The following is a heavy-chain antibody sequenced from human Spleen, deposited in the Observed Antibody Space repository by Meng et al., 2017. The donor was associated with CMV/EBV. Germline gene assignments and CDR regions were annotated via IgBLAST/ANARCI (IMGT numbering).Heavy chain of an antibody. CDR2: IRYDGSNK. Sequence: GESLKISCAASGFTFSSYGMHWVRQAPGKGLEWVAFIRYDGSNKYYADSVKGRFTISRDNSKNTLYLQMNSLRAEDTAVYYCAKAGPGIAAAANWFGPWGQGTLVTVSS. CDR3: AKAGPGIAAAANWFGP. CDR1: GFTFSSYG. D-gene: IGHD6-13*01. V-gene: IGHV3-30*02. J-gene: IGHJ5*02.